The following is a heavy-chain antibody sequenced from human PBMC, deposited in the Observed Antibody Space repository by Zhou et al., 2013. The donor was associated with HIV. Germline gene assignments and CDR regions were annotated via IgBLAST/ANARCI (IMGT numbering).Heavy chain of an antibody. CDR3: ARARDITGDGRGYYYYYYMDV. CDR1: GGTFSSYA. CDR2: IIPIFGTA. J-gene: IGHJ6*03. V-gene: IGHV1-69*05. Sequence: QVQLVQSGAEVKKPGSSVKVSCKASGGTFSSYAISWVRQAPGQGLEWMGGIIPIFGTANYAQKFQGRVTITTDESTSTAYMELSSLRSEDTAVYYCARARDITGDGRGYYYYYYMDVWGKGTTVTVSS. D-gene: IGHD7-27*01.